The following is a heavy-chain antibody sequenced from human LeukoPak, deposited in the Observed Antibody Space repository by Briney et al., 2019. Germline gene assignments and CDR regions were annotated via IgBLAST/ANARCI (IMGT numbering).Heavy chain of an antibody. J-gene: IGHJ4*02. V-gene: IGHV3-30*18. CDR3: AKDEGGIVVVPAALIDY. CDR1: GFTFSSYG. Sequence: PGGSLRLSCAASGFTFSSYGMHWVRQAPGKGLEWVAVISYDGSNKYYADSVKGRFTISRDNSKNTLYLQMNSLRAEDTAVYYCAKDEGGIVVVPAALIDYWGQGTLVTVSS. D-gene: IGHD2-2*01. CDR2: ISYDGSNK.